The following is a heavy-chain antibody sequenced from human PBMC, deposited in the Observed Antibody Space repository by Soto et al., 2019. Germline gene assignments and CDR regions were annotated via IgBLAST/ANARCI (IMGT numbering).Heavy chain of an antibody. V-gene: IGHV3-33*01. CDR2: IWYDGSNK. J-gene: IGHJ4*02. CDR1: GFTFSSYG. Sequence: PGGSLRLSCAASGFTFSSYGMHWVLQAPGKGLEWVAVIWYDGSNKYYADSVKGRFTISRDNSKNTLYLQMNSLRAEDTAVYYCARDYYGSGPFDYWGQGTLVTVSS. D-gene: IGHD3-10*01. CDR3: ARDYYGSGPFDY.